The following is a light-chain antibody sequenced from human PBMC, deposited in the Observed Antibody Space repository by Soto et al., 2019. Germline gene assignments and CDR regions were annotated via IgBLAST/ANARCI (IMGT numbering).Light chain of an antibody. V-gene: IGKV3-20*01. J-gene: IGKJ1*01. Sequence: EIVLTHCPCTLSLSPGERSTLSCRASQSVSISYLAWYQQKPGQAPSLLIYGASSRATGIPDRFSGSGSGTESPLTISRLEPPDSVVSYCQKYGSSQRTFGQGNKVDIK. CDR1: QSVSISY. CDR3: QKYGSSQRT. CDR2: GAS.